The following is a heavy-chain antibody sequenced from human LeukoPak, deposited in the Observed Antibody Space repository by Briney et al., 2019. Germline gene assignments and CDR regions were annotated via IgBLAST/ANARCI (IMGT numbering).Heavy chain of an antibody. V-gene: IGHV1-69*04. CDR2: IIPILGIA. CDR1: GGTFSSYA. J-gene: IGHJ4*02. D-gene: IGHD2-21*02. CDR3: ARALSVAYCGGDCSSPGC. Sequence: GASVKVSCKASGGTFSSYAISWVRQAPGQGLEWMGRIIPILGIANYAQKFQGRVTITADKSTSTAYMKLSSLRSEDTAVYYCARALSVAYCGGDCSSPGCWGQGTLVTVSS.